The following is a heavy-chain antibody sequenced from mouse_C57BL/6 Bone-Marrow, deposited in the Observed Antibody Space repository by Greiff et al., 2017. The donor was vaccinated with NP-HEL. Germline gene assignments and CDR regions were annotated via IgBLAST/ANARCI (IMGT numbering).Heavy chain of an antibody. V-gene: IGHV1-52*01. D-gene: IGHD1-1*01. J-gene: IGHJ4*01. CDR1: GYTFTSYW. CDR3: ARRYYGSSFLAMDY. Sequence: VQLQQPGAELVRPGSSVKLSCKASGYTFTSYWMHWVKQRPIQGLEWIGNIDPSDSETHYNQKFKDKATLTVDKSSSTAYMQLSSLTSEDSAVYYCARRYYGSSFLAMDYWGQGTSVTVSS. CDR2: IDPSDSET.